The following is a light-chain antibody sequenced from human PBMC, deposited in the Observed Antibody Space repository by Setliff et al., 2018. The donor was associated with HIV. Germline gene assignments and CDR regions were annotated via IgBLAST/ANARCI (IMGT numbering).Light chain of an antibody. CDR2: EDN. CDR1: SGSIDANY. Sequence: NFILTQPHYVSESPGKTVTISCTRSSGSIDANYVQWYQQRPGGSPTTLIYEDNQRPSGVPDRFSGSIDKSSNSASLSISGLKTEDEADYYCHSYDSRTEVFGSGTKVTV. CDR3: HSYDSRTEV. V-gene: IGLV6-57*01. J-gene: IGLJ1*01.